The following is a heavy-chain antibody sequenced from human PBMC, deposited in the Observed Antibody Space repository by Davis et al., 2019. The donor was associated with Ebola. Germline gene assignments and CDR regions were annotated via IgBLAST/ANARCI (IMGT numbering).Heavy chain of an antibody. J-gene: IGHJ5*02. CDR1: GGSISSYY. CDR3: AGGGEYYYGSGSP. V-gene: IGHV4-59*08. Sequence: MPSEALSLTCTVSGGSISSYYWSWIRQPPGKGLEWIGYIYYSGSTNYNPSLKSRVTISVDTSKNQFSLKLSSVTAADTAVYYCAGGGEYYYGSGSPWGQGTLVTVSS. D-gene: IGHD3-10*01. CDR2: IYYSGST.